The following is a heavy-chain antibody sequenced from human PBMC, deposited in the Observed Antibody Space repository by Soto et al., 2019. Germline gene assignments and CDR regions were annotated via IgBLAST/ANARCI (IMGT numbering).Heavy chain of an antibody. V-gene: IGHV3-53*01. CDR1: GFTVSNNY. CDR2: IYSGGST. CDR3: ARGRIGAVAENDY. J-gene: IGHJ4*02. D-gene: IGHD6-19*01. Sequence: EVQLVESGGGLIQPGGSLRLSCAASGFTVSNNYMSWVRQAPGQGLEWVSVIYSGGSTYYADSVKGRFTISRDNSKNTLYLQMNSLRAEDTAVYYCARGRIGAVAENDYWGQGTLVTVSS.